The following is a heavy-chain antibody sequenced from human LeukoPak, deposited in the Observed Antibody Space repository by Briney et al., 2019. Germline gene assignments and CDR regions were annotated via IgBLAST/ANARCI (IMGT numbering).Heavy chain of an antibody. V-gene: IGHV4-4*07. CDR1: GASISSWY. D-gene: IGHD6-13*01. J-gene: IGHJ4*02. CDR2: MYSSGSI. Sequence: PSETLSLTCTASGASISSWYWSWIRQPAGKGLEWLGHMYSSGSIKYNPSLKSRVTISVDKSKNQFSLKLSSVTAADTAVYYCAGDGDRTSWYYYWGQGTLVTVSS. CDR3: AGDGDRTSWYYY.